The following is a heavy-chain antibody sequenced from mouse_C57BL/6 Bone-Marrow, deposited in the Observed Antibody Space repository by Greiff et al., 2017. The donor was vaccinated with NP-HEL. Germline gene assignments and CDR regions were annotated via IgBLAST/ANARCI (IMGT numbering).Heavy chain of an antibody. CDR3: ARCPPLNYGGDY. CDR1: GYTFTSYW. D-gene: IGHD1-1*01. J-gene: IGHJ2*01. V-gene: IGHV1-50*01. Sequence: VQLQQPGAELVKPGASVKLSCKASGYTFTSYWMQWVKQRPGQGLEWIGEIDPSDSYTNYNQKFKGKATLTVDTSSSTAYMQLSSLTSEDSAVYYCARCPPLNYGGDYWGQGTTLTVSS. CDR2: IDPSDSYT.